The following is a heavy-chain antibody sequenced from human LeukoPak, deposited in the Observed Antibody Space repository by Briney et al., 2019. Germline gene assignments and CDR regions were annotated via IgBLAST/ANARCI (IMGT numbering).Heavy chain of an antibody. Sequence: QSGGSLRLSCAASGFTFSSYGMHWVRQAPGKGLERVAVMSYDGSNKYYADSVKGRFTISRDNSKNTLYLQMNSLRAEDTAVYYCAKDISAAAGTSRFDYWGQGTLVTVSS. CDR2: MSYDGSNK. CDR3: AKDISAAAGTSRFDY. J-gene: IGHJ4*02. V-gene: IGHV3-30*18. CDR1: GFTFSSYG. D-gene: IGHD6-13*01.